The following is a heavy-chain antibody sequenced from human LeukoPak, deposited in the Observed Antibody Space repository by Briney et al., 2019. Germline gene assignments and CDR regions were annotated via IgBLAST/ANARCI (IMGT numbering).Heavy chain of an antibody. V-gene: IGHV4-61*02. Sequence: SETLSLTCTVSGGSISSGSYYWSWIRQPAGKGLEWIGRIYTSGSTNYNPSLKSRVTISVDTSKNQFSLKLSSVTAADTAVYYCAREVIAARRGAFDIWGQGTMVTVSS. CDR1: GGSISSGSYY. D-gene: IGHD6-6*01. CDR3: AREVIAARRGAFDI. J-gene: IGHJ3*02. CDR2: IYTSGST.